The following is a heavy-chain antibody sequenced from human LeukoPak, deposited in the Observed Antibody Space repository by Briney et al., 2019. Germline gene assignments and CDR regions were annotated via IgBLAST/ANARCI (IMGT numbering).Heavy chain of an antibody. V-gene: IGHV3-30*18. CDR2: ISYDGSNK. D-gene: IGHD5-24*01. J-gene: IGHJ4*02. CDR1: GFTFSDYG. Sequence: QTGGSLRLSCAASGFTFSDYGMHWVRQAPGKGLEWVAVISYDGSNKYYADSVKGRFTISRDNSKNTLYLQMNSLRAEDTAVYYCAKAQSRDGYLGSFDYWGQGTLVTVSS. CDR3: AKAQSRDGYLGSFDY.